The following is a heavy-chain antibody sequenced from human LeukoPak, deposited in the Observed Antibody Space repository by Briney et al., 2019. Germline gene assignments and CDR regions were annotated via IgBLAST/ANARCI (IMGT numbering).Heavy chain of an antibody. Sequence: SETLSLTCTVSGGSITSGGYYWSWIRQPPGKGLEWIGYIYHSGSTYSNPSLKSRVTISVDRSKNQFSLKLSSVTAADTAVYYCARETTVTNAGYYFDYWGQGTLVTVSS. CDR1: GGSITSGGYY. J-gene: IGHJ4*02. CDR2: IYHSGST. CDR3: ARETTVTNAGYYFDY. D-gene: IGHD4-17*01. V-gene: IGHV4-30-2*01.